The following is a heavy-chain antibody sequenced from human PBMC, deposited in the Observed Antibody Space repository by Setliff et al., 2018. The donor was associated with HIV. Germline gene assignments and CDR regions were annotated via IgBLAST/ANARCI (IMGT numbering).Heavy chain of an antibody. Sequence: GGSLRLSCAASGFTFSNAWMSWVRQAPGKGLEWVANIKPDGSEKYYVDSVKGRFTISRDNAKNSLYLQMNSLRAEDTAVYYCAKDGNWGQGTLVTVSS. V-gene: IGHV3-7*01. CDR3: AKDGN. CDR2: IKPDGSEK. CDR1: GFTFSNAW. D-gene: IGHD2-15*01. J-gene: IGHJ4*02.